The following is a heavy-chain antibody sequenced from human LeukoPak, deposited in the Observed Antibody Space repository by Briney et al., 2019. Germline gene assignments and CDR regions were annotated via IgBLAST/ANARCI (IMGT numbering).Heavy chain of an antibody. CDR1: GGSTSDYY. D-gene: IGHD3-10*01. V-gene: IGHV4-34*01. Sequence: SETLSFTCAADGGSTSDYYWSWIRQPPGKGLEWIGEINHSGSTNYNPSLKSRVTISVDTSKNQFSLKLSSVTAADTAVYYCARAPWIYGSGSYYDAFDIWDQGTMVTVSS. CDR3: ARAPWIYGSGSYYDAFDI. J-gene: IGHJ3*02. CDR2: INHSGST.